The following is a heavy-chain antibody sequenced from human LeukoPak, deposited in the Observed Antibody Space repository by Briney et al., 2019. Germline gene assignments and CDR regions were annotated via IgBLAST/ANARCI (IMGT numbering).Heavy chain of an antibody. CDR3: ARGPPLWFGET. Sequence: GGSLRLSCAASGFTVSSNYMSWVRQAPGKGLEWVSVIYSGGSTYYADSVKGRFTISRDNSKNTLYLQMNSLRAEDTAVYYCARGPPLWFGETWGQGTLVTVSS. V-gene: IGHV3-53*01. CDR1: GFTVSSNY. CDR2: IYSGGST. D-gene: IGHD3-10*01. J-gene: IGHJ5*02.